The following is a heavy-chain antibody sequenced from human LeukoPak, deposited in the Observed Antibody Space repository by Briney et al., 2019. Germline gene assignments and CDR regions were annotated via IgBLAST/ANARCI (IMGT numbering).Heavy chain of an antibody. Sequence: GGSLRFSCAASGFTFSSYAMSWVRQAPGKGLEWVSAISGSGGSTYYADSVKGRFTISRDNSKNTLYLHMNSLRAEDTAMYYCAKKRDAFDIWGQGTVVAVSS. CDR1: GFTFSSYA. V-gene: IGHV3-23*01. J-gene: IGHJ3*02. D-gene: IGHD5-24*01. CDR3: AKKRDAFDI. CDR2: ISGSGGST.